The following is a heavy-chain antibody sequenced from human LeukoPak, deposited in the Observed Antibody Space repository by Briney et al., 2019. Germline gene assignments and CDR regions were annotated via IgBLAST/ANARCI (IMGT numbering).Heavy chain of an antibody. V-gene: IGHV3-53*04. J-gene: IGHJ6*02. CDR2: LYXGGSI. CDR1: GFTVSNNY. D-gene: IGHD2-15*01. CDR3: ARHYCSGGDCYSGFSYYYGMDV. Sequence: GGSLRLSCAASGFTVSNNYMSWVRQAPGKGLEWVSVLYXGGSIYYVDSVKGRFTISRHNSKNTLYLQMNSLRLEDTAVYFCARHYCSGGDCYSGFSYYYGMDVWGQGTTVTVSS.